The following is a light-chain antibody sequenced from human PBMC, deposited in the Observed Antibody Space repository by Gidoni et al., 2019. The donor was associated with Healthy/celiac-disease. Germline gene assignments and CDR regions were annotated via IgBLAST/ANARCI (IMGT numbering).Light chain of an antibody. Sequence: SYVLTQPPSVSVAPGQTARITCGGNNIGSKSVHWYQQKPGQAPVLVVYEDSDRPSGIPERFSGSSSGNTATLTISRVEAGDEADYYCQVWDSSGDHWVFGGGTKLTVL. CDR1: NIGSKS. CDR3: QVWDSSGDHWV. V-gene: IGLV3-21*02. J-gene: IGLJ3*02. CDR2: EDS.